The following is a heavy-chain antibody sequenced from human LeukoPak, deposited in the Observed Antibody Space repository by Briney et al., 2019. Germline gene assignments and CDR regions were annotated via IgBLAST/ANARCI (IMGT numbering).Heavy chain of an antibody. Sequence: GGSLRLSCAASGSTFSTYGMHWVRQAPGKGLEWVAFIRDDGSDEYYVDSVKGRFTISRDNSKNMLYLQMNSLRAEETAVYYCAKDVLRTSRTPAWGQGTLVTVSS. V-gene: IGHV3-30*02. CDR2: IRDDGSDE. CDR3: AKDVLRTSRTPA. J-gene: IGHJ4*02. D-gene: IGHD1-1*01. CDR1: GSTFSTYG.